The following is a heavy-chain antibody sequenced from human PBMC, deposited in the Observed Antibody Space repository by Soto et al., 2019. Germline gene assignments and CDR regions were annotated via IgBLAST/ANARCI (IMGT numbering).Heavy chain of an antibody. CDR3: SRDAWGGP. Sequence: QVQLVQSGGGLVKPGGSLRLSCEASGSNFNDYYMSWIRQAPGKGLEWVSDINSDGTTTHYADSVKGRFTISRDNAKNSLYLQMVSLRVDDTAVYYCSRDAWGGPSGQGTLVTVSS. J-gene: IGHJ5*02. V-gene: IGHV3-11*01. D-gene: IGHD3-10*01. CDR1: GSNFNDYY. CDR2: INSDGTTT.